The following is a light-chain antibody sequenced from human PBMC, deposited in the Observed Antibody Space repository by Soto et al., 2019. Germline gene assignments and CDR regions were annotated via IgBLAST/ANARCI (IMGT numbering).Light chain of an antibody. Sequence: DIQMTHSPSSLSASVGDRVTITCRASQSISSYLNWYQQKPGKAPKLLIYAASSLQSGVPSRFSGSGSGTDFTLTISSLQPEDFATYYCQQSYSTLLLTFGGGTKVDIK. CDR1: QSISSY. CDR2: AAS. V-gene: IGKV1-39*01. J-gene: IGKJ4*01. CDR3: QQSYSTLLLT.